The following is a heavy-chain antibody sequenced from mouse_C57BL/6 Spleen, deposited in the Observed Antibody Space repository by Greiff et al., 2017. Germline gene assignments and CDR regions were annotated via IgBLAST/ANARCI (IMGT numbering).Heavy chain of an antibody. J-gene: IGHJ2*01. CDR1: GYSITSGYY. CDR3: AREGYYGKDY. Sequence: LQESGPGLVKPSQSLSLTCSVTGYSITSGYYWNWIRQFPGNKLEWMGYISYDGSNNYNPSLKNRISITRDTSKNQFFLKLNSVTTEDTATYYCAREGYYGKDYWGQGTTLTVSS. V-gene: IGHV3-6*01. CDR2: ISYDGSN. D-gene: IGHD1-1*01.